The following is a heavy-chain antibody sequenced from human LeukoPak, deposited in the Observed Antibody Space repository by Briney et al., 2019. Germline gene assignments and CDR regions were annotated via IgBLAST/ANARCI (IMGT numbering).Heavy chain of an antibody. CDR1: GFTVSSNY. CDR3: AREYSKQWLVHYYYYYYMDV. J-gene: IGHJ6*03. CDR2: IKQDGSEK. D-gene: IGHD6-19*01. Sequence: GGSLRLSCAASGFTVSSNYMSWVRQAPGKGLEWVANIKQDGSEKYYVDSVKGRFTISRDNAKNSLYLQMNSLRAEDTAVYYCAREYSKQWLVHYYYYYYMDVWGKGTTVTVSS. V-gene: IGHV3-7*01.